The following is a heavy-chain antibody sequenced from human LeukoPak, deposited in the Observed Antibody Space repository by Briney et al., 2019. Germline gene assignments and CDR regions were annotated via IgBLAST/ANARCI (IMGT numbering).Heavy chain of an antibody. Sequence: GGSLRLSCAASGFTVSSNYMSWVRQAPGKGLEWVSVIYSGGTTYYADSMKGRFTISRDNSKNTLYLQMNSLRAADTAVYYCATESPSCGGDCFGYWDQGTLVTVSS. CDR2: IYSGGTT. D-gene: IGHD2-21*01. CDR1: GFTVSSNY. J-gene: IGHJ4*02. CDR3: ATESPSCGGDCFGY. V-gene: IGHV3-53*01.